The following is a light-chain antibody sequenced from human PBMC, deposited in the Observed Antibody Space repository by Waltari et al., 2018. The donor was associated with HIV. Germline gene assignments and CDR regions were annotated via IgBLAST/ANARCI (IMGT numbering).Light chain of an antibody. CDR2: EVT. V-gene: IGLV2-8*01. J-gene: IGLJ2*01. CDR3: SSYAGGNNLV. Sequence: QSALTQPPSASGSPGQSVTISCTGTSSDVGGYNFVSWYQQHPGKAPKLMIFEVTKRPCGVPARFSGSKTGNTASLTVSGRQADDEADYYCSSYAGGNNLVFGGGTKLTGL. CDR1: SSDVGGYNF.